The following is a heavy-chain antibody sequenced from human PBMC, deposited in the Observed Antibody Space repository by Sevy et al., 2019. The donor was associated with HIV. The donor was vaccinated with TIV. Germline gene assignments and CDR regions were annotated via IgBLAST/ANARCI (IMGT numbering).Heavy chain of an antibody. CDR3: ARDRSTVTDY. Sequence: GGSLRLSCAASGFTFSSYAMHWVRQAPGKGLEWVAVISYDGSNKYYADSVKGRFTISRDNSKNTLYLQMNGLRAEDTAVYYCARDRSTVTDYWGQGTLVTVSS. J-gene: IGHJ4*02. CDR1: GFTFSSYA. CDR2: ISYDGSNK. D-gene: IGHD4-4*01. V-gene: IGHV3-30-3*01.